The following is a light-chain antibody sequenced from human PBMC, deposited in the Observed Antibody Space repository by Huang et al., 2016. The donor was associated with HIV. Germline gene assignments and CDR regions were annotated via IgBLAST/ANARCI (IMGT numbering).Light chain of an antibody. CDR2: GAS. CDR3: QQYNDWPQT. V-gene: IGKV3-15*01. Sequence: EIVMTQSPVTLSVSPGERATLSCRASQSVSTNLAWYQHKPGQAPRLLIYGASTRATGIPGRFSGSGSGTEFTLTISSLQSGDFAVYYCQQYNDWPQTFGQGTKVQIK. CDR1: QSVSTN. J-gene: IGKJ1*01.